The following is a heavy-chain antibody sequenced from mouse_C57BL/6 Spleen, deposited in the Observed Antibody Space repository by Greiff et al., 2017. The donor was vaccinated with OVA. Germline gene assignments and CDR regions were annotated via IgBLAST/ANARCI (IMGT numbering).Heavy chain of an antibody. CDR1: GFNIKDDY. Sequence: VQLQLSGAELVRPGASVKLSCTASGFNIKDDYMHWVKQRPEQGLEWIGWIDPENGDTEYASKFQGKATITADTSSNTAYLQLSSLTSEDTAVYYCTTGARFAYWGQGTLVTVSA. J-gene: IGHJ3*01. CDR2: IDPENGDT. CDR3: TTGARFAY. V-gene: IGHV14-4*01.